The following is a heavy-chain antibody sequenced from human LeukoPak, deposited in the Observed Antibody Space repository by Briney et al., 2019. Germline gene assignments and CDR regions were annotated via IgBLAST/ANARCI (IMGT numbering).Heavy chain of an antibody. V-gene: IGHV3-21*01. CDR1: GFTFSSYS. J-gene: IGHJ6*03. D-gene: IGHD6-6*01. CDR3: ARDGIAARAKPATVRMDV. CDR2: ISSSSSYI. Sequence: GGSLRLSCAASGFTFSSYSMNWVRQAPGKGLEWVSSISSSSSYIYYADSVKGRFTISRDNAKNSLYLQMNSLRAEDTAVYYCARDGIAARAKPATVRMDVWGKGTTVTVSS.